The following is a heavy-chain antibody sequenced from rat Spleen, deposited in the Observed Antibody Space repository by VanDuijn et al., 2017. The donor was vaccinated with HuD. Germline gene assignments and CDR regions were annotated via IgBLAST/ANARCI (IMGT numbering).Heavy chain of an antibody. CDR2: ITDRGDST. V-gene: IGHV5-27*01. CDR3: TTGVY. CDR1: GFIFSNYY. Sequence: EVQLVESGGGLVQPGKSLKLSCAASGFIFSNYYMAWVRQAPTKGLEWVASITDRGDSTYYRDSVQGRFTISRDNAKTTLYLQMDSLRSEDTATYYCTTGVYWGQGVMVTVSS. J-gene: IGHJ2*01.